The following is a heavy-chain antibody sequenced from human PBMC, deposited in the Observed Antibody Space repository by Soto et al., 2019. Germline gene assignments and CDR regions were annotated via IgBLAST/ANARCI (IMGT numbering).Heavy chain of an antibody. CDR1: GYSFTNYW. D-gene: IGHD3-3*01. V-gene: IGHV5-51*01. CDR3: ARLEWLSLAAWFDP. J-gene: IGHJ5*02. Sequence: LKISCKGSGYSFTNYWIGWARQMPGKGLEWMGMIYPDDSDTKYSPSFQGQVTFSADKSINTAYLQWSSLKASDTAIYYCARLEWLSLAAWFDPWGQGTLVTVSS. CDR2: IYPDDSDT.